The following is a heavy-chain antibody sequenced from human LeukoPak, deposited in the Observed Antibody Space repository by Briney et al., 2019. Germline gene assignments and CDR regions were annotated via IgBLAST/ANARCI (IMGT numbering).Heavy chain of an antibody. D-gene: IGHD5-24*01. Sequence: SETLSLTCTVSGGPITSSAYYWVWVRQSPGRGLEWLGSIYGNGDTYYNPSFESRVTIAIETSKNQFSLKMTSVTAADTAAYYCTSRGFRLPLDAFDVWGQGTRVAVSS. J-gene: IGHJ3*01. CDR3: TSRGFRLPLDAFDV. V-gene: IGHV4-39*01. CDR2: IYGNGDT. CDR1: GGPITSSAYY.